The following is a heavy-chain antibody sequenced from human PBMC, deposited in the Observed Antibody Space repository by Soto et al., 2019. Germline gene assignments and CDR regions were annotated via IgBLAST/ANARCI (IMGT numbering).Heavy chain of an antibody. Sequence: PGGSLRLSCAASGFTFSSYGMHWVRQAPGKGLEWVAVISYDGSNKYYADSVKGRFTISRDNSKNTLYLQMNSLRAEDTAVYYCAKAPFGGSYSFLDYWGQGTLVTVSS. V-gene: IGHV3-30*18. CDR2: ISYDGSNK. CDR3: AKAPFGGSYSFLDY. J-gene: IGHJ4*02. D-gene: IGHD1-26*01. CDR1: GFTFSSYG.